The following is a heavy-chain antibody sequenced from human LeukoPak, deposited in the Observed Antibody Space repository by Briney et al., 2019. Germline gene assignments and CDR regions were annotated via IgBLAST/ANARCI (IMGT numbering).Heavy chain of an antibody. Sequence: PGGSLRLSCAASGFTFSDYYMSWIRQAPGKGLEWVSYISSSGSTIYYADSVKGRFTISRDNAKNSLCLQMNSLRAEDTAVYYCARNLMATMSLDYWGQGTLVTVSS. CDR1: GFTFSDYY. CDR2: ISSSGSTI. CDR3: ARNLMATMSLDY. V-gene: IGHV3-11*01. J-gene: IGHJ4*02. D-gene: IGHD5-24*01.